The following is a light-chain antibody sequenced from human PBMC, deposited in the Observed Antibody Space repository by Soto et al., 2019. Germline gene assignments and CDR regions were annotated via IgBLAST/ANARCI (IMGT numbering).Light chain of an antibody. CDR2: WAS. J-gene: IGKJ2*01. Sequence: DIVMTQSPDSLAVSLGERATINCKSSQNVLYSSNNKNYLAWYQQKPGQPPKLLIYWASTRESGVPDRFSGSGSGTDFTLTISSLQAEDVAVYYCQQYYSTPFPYTFGQGTKLEIK. CDR3: QQYYSTPFPYT. CDR1: QNVLYSSNNKNY. V-gene: IGKV4-1*01.